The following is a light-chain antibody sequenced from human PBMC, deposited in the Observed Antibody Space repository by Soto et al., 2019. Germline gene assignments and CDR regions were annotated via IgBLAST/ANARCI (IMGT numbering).Light chain of an antibody. CDR1: QGISSY. V-gene: IGKV1-8*01. Sequence: AIRMTQSPSSLSASTGDRVTITCRASQGISSYLAWYQQKPGKAPKLLIYAASTLQSGVPSRFSGSGSGTDFTLTISCLQPDDFAPYYCQQYNSYSAWTFGQGTKVDIK. J-gene: IGKJ1*01. CDR3: QQYNSYSAWT. CDR2: AAS.